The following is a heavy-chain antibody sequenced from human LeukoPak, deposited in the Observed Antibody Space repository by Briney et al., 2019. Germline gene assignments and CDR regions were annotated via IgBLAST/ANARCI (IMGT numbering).Heavy chain of an antibody. CDR2: IYYSGST. D-gene: IGHD5-24*01. CDR3: ARRGRDGYSP. CDR1: GGSISSYY. J-gene: IGHJ5*02. V-gene: IGHV4-59*01. Sequence: PSETLSLTCTVSGGSISSYYWSWIRQPPGKGLEWIGYIYYSGSTNYNPSLRSRVTISVDTSKNQFSLKLSSVTAADTAVYYCARRGRDGYSPWGQGTLVTVSS.